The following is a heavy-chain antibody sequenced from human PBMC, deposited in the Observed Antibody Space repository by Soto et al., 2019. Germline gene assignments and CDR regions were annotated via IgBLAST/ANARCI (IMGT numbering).Heavy chain of an antibody. V-gene: IGHV4-39*01. D-gene: IGHD2-2*01. Sequence: QLQLQESGPGLVKPSETLSLTCTVSGGSISSSSYYWGWIRQPPGKGLEWIGSIYYSGSTYYNPSLRSRVTISVDTSKNQFSLKLSSVTAADTAVYYCVTHIVVVPAAIVSAFDIWGQGTMVTVSS. CDR2: IYYSGST. J-gene: IGHJ3*02. CDR1: GGSISSSSYY. CDR3: VTHIVVVPAAIVSAFDI.